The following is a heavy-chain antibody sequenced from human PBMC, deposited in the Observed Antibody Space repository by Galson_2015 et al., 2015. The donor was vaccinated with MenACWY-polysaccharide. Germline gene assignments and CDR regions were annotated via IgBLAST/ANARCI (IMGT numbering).Heavy chain of an antibody. Sequence: SEPLSLTCGVSGGSFSAYYWSWIRQTPGKGLEWIGESDRSGGTTYNPTLKSRVTISVDTSKNHFSLTLNSVTAADTAVYYCARVDFWSGYPYLDKWGQGTLVTVSS. CDR3: ARVDFWSGYPYLDK. V-gene: IGHV4-34*01. CDR1: GGSFSAYY. J-gene: IGHJ4*02. D-gene: IGHD3-3*01. CDR2: SDRSGGT.